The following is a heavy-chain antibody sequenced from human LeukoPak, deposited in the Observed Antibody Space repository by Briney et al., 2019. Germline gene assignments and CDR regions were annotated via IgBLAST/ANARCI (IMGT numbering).Heavy chain of an antibody. V-gene: IGHV1-2*02. CDR2: INPNSGGT. Sequence: GASVKVSCKTSGYTFTTYSIHWVRQAPGQGLEWMAWINPNSGGTDYAQKFQGRVTMTRDTSITTAYLELSRLRSDDTAVYYCATGTVSDGNYWGPGTLVTVSS. D-gene: IGHD4-17*01. CDR1: GYTFTTYS. CDR3: ATGTVSDGNY. J-gene: IGHJ4*02.